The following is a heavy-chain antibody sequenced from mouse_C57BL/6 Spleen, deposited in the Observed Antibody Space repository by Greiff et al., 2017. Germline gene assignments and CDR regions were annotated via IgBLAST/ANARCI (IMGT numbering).Heavy chain of an antibody. J-gene: IGHJ2*01. CDR2: IDPEDGDT. D-gene: IGHD3-2*02. Sequence: EVQLQQSGAELVKPGASVKLSCTASGFNIKDYYMHWVKQRTEQGLEWIGRIDPEDGDTKYAPKFQGKATITADTSSNTAYLQLSSLTSEDTAVYYCAKAMCVFGYWGQGTTLTVSS. CDR1: GFNIKDYY. CDR3: AKAMCVFGY. V-gene: IGHV14-2*01.